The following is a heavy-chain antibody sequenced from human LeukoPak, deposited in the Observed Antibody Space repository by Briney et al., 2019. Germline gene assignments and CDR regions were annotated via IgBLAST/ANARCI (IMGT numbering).Heavy chain of an antibody. J-gene: IGHJ1*01. Sequence: GGSLRLSCEASGLTFSNSWMHWVRQAPGQRLVWVSRINNEGTTISYADSVKGRFTISRDNAKNTLYLQMNSLRAEDTAVYYCARVSGLGMNEYYQHWGQGTLVTVAS. D-gene: IGHD3-10*01. CDR3: ARVSGLGMNEYYQH. V-gene: IGHV3-74*01. CDR2: INNEGTTI. CDR1: GLTFSNSW.